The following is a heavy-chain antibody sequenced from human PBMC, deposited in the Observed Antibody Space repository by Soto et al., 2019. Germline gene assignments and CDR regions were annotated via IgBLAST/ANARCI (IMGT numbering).Heavy chain of an antibody. CDR2: ISYDGSNK. V-gene: IGHV3-30*03. J-gene: IGHJ5*02. CDR1: GFTFSSYG. CDR3: ARGRSSWNWFDP. D-gene: IGHD6-13*01. Sequence: GGSLRLSCAASGFTFSSYGMHWVRQAPGKGLEWVAVISYDGSNKYYADSVKGRFTISRDNSKNTLYLQMSSLRSEDTAVYYCARGRSSWNWFDPWGQGTLVTVSS.